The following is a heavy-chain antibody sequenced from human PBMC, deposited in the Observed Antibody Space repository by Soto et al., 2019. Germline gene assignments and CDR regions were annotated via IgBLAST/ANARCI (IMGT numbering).Heavy chain of an antibody. CDR1: GFTFSSYA. Sequence: EGSLRLSCAASGFTFSSYAMHWVRQAPGEGLEYVSAISSNGGSTYYANSVKGRFTTSRDNSKNTLYLQMGSLRAEDMAVYYCARGDTAMTHYYYGMDVWGQGTTVTVSS. J-gene: IGHJ6*02. CDR3: ARGDTAMTHYYYGMDV. D-gene: IGHD5-18*01. V-gene: IGHV3-64*01. CDR2: ISSNGGST.